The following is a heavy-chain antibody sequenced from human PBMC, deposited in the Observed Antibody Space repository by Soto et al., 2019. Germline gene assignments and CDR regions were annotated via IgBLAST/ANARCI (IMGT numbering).Heavy chain of an antibody. Sequence: PGGSLRLSCAASGFTFSTYWMSWVRQAPGKGLEWVANINQDGSEKYYVDSVKGRFTISRDNARNSLYLQVNSLRADDTAMFYCARSSGYHDTYPTNQYFHHWGHGTLVT. CDR1: GFTFSTYW. J-gene: IGHJ1*01. V-gene: IGHV3-7*01. D-gene: IGHD3-22*01. CDR2: INQDGSEK. CDR3: ARSSGYHDTYPTNQYFHH.